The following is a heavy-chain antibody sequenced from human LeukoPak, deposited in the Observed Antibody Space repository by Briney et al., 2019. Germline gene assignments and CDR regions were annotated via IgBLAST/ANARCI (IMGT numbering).Heavy chain of an antibody. D-gene: IGHD3-16*02. V-gene: IGHV1-18*01. Sequence: ASVKVSCKASGYTFTSYGISWVRQAPRQGLEWMGWISAYNGNTNYAQKLQGRVTMTTDTSTSTAYMELRSLRSDDTAVYYCARGGYYDYVWGSYRPIDYWGQGTLATVSS. J-gene: IGHJ4*02. CDR1: GYTFTSYG. CDR3: ARGGYYDYVWGSYRPIDY. CDR2: ISAYNGNT.